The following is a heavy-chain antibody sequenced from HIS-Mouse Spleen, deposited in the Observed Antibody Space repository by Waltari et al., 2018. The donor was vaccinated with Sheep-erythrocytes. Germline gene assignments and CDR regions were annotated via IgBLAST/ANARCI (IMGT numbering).Heavy chain of an antibody. CDR3: ARERGSYYGNYFDY. D-gene: IGHD1-26*01. J-gene: IGHJ4*02. V-gene: IGHV3-30-3*01. CDR1: FTFSSYA. Sequence: FTFSSYAMPWVRQAPGKGLEWVAVISYDGSNKYYADSVKGRFTISRDNSKNTLYLQMNSLRAEDTAVYYCARERGSYYGNYFDYWGQGTLVTVSS. CDR2: ISYDGSNK.